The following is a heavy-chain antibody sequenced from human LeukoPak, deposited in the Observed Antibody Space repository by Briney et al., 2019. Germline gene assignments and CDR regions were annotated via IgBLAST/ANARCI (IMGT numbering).Heavy chain of an antibody. CDR2: LSHRGSS. J-gene: IGHJ3*02. Sequence: SQTLSLTCTVSGGSVSSYYWSCIRRPPGRGLEWIAYLSHRGSSDSNPSLTSRVTTLVDTSKNQFSLKLTSVTAADTAVYYCARARYANAWYAFDIWGHGTMVTVSS. CDR1: GGSVSSYY. CDR3: ARARYANAWYAFDI. V-gene: IGHV4-59*02. D-gene: IGHD2-2*01.